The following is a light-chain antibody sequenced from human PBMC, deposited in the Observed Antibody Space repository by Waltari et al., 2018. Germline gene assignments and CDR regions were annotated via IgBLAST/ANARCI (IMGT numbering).Light chain of an antibody. J-gene: IGKJ4*01. CDR2: HAS. CDR1: QSISTW. V-gene: IGKV1-5*01. Sequence: DVQMTQSPSTLSASAGDGVTITCRASQSISTWLAWYQQKPGKAPTLLIYHASSLESGGPSSVSGSGSGTEFNLTISSLQPDDFATYYCQQYSSYSLTFGGGTKVEIK. CDR3: QQYSSYSLT.